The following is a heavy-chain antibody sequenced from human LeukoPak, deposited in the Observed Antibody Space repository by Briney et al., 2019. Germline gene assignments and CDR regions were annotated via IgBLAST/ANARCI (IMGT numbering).Heavy chain of an antibody. CDR3: ARDSAVAGTIFDY. J-gene: IGHJ4*02. CDR2: IYSGGST. CDR1: GFTVSSNY. V-gene: IGHV3-53*01. Sequence: PGGSLRLSCAASGFTVSSNYMSWVRQAPGKGLEWVSVIYSGGSTYYADSVKGRFTISRDNSKNTLYLQMNSLRAEDTAVYYCARDSAVAGTIFDYWGQGTLVIVSS. D-gene: IGHD6-19*01.